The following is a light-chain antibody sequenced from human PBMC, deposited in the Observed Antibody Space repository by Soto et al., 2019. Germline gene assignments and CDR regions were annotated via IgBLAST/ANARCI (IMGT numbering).Light chain of an antibody. CDR2: EGS. CDR1: SGEVGSYSH. J-gene: IGLJ1*01. CDR3: CSYALSSSYV. V-gene: IGLV2-23*01. Sequence: QSVLTQPASVSGSPGQSITIACPGNSGEVGSYSHVSWYQQHPGKAPRLIIYEGSKRPSGVSHRFSASRSDKTASLTFSGLQAEDEAAYYCCSYALSSSYVFGTGTKVTVL.